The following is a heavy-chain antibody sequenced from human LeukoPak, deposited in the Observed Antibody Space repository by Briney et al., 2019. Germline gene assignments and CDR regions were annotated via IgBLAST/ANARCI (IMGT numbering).Heavy chain of an antibody. D-gene: IGHD2-15*01. CDR3: ARDGDSGGFDY. CDR1: GFTFSNSS. CDR2: ISSSSDYI. V-gene: IGHV3-21*01. J-gene: IGHJ4*02. Sequence: GGSLRLSCAASGFTFSNSSMNWVRQAPGKGREWVSSISSSSDYIYDADSVKGRFTISRDNAKNSLYLQMNSLRAEDTAVYYCARDGDSGGFDYWGQGTLVTVSS.